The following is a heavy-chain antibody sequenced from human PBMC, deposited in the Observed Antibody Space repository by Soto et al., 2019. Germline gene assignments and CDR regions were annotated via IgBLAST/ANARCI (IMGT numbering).Heavy chain of an antibody. CDR1: GFTFSEYY. Sequence: GGSLRLSCAASGFTFSEYYMSWIRQAPGKGLEWVSYISSSSSSIYYADSVKGRFTISRDDSRNTVYLQMNSLKPEDTALYYCIWQQDFYYGRAVWGQGTTVTVSS. D-gene: IGHD6-13*01. CDR3: IWQQDFYYGRAV. J-gene: IGHJ6*02. V-gene: IGHV3-11*01. CDR2: ISSSSSSI.